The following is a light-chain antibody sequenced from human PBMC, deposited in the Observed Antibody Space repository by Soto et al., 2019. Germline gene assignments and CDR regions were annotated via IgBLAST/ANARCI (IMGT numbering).Light chain of an antibody. V-gene: IGLV2-23*01. CDR1: SDDIGRYNQ. CDR2: EGS. CDR3: CSYVGSTTYV. J-gene: IGLJ1*01. Sequence: QSALTQPASVSGSPGQSITISCTGSSDDIGRYNQVSWYQQHPGKAPKVMIYEGSQRPPGVSNRFSGSKSGNTASLTISGLQAEDEADYYCCSYVGSTTYVFGSGTKVTVL.